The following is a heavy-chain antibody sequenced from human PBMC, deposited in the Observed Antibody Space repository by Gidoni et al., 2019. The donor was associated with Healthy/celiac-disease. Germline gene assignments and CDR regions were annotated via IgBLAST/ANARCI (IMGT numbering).Heavy chain of an antibody. D-gene: IGHD3-16*02. CDR2: IYYSGST. CDR1: GGSLSSYY. V-gene: IGHV4-59*01. CDR3: ARDRSDDYVWGSYRFHYGMDV. J-gene: IGHJ6*02. Sequence: QVQLKESGPGLVKPSETLSLTCTVSGGSLSSYYWSWIRQPPGKGLEWIGYIYYSGSTNYNPSLKSRVTISVDTSKNQFSLKLSSVTAADTAVYYCARDRSDDYVWGSYRFHYGMDVWGQGTTVTVSS.